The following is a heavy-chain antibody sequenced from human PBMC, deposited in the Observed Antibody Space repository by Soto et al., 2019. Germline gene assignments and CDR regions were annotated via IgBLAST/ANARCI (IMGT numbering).Heavy chain of an antibody. CDR2: IYYSGST. V-gene: IGHV4-59*12. D-gene: IGHD1-1*01. CDR3: ARERGDTGTTRGLFDY. CDR1: GGSISSYY. Sequence: PSETLSLTCTVSGGSISSYYWSWIRQPPGKGLEWIGYIYYSGSTNYNPSLKSRVTISVDTSKNQFSLKLSSVTAADTAVYYCARERGDTGTTRGLFDYWGQGTLVTVSS. J-gene: IGHJ4*02.